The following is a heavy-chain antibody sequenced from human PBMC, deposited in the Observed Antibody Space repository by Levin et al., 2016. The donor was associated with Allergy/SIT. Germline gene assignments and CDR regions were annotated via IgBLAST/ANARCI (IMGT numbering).Heavy chain of an antibody. CDR2: MHVSGST. D-gene: IGHD6-13*01. V-gene: IGHV4-4*07. CDR1: GGSISSFY. J-gene: IGHJ4*01. CDR3: AKRDTSSNWSFDS. Sequence: SQTLSLTCAVSGGSISSFYWSWIRQPAGKGLEWIGQMHVSGSTNYSPSLKSRVTMSLDTSKSQFSLRLTSVTAADTAVYYCAKRDTSSNWSFDSWGPGTLVTVSS.